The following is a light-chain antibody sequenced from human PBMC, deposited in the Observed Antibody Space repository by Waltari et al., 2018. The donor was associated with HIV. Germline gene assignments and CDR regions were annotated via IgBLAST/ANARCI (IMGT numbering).Light chain of an antibody. V-gene: IGKV1-39*01. CDR3: QQSYSTPS. J-gene: IGKJ4*01. CDR1: QSISSY. CDR2: AAS. Sequence: DIQMTQSPSYLSASVGDRVTITCRASQSISSYLNWYQQKPGKAPKLLIYAASSLQSGVPSRFSGSGSVTDFTLTISSLQPEDFATYYCQQSYSTPSFGGGTKVEIK.